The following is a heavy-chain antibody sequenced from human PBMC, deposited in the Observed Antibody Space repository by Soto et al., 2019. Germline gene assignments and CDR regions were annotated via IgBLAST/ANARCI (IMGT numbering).Heavy chain of an antibody. J-gene: IGHJ4*02. CDR3: ARAVAAAVGQNFAY. Sequence: PGGSLRLSCAASGFTFSSYSMNWVRQAPGKGLEWVSSISSSSSYIYYADSVKGRFTISRDNAKNSLYLQMNSLRAEDTAVYYCARAVAAAVGQNFAYWGQGTLVTVSS. D-gene: IGHD6-13*01. CDR1: GFTFSSYS. CDR2: ISSSSSYI. V-gene: IGHV3-21*01.